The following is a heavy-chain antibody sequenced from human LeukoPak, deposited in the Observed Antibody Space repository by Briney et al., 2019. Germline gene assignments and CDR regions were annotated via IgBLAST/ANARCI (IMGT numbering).Heavy chain of an antibody. Sequence: SETLSLTCAVSGGSISSSNWWSWVRQPPGKGLEWIGEIYHSGSTNYNPSLKSRVIISVDKSKNQFSLKVSSVTAADTAVYYCARHLGVNSGSYAVAFDIWGQGTMVTVSS. D-gene: IGHD1-26*01. CDR1: GGSISSSNW. CDR3: ARHLGVNSGSYAVAFDI. V-gene: IGHV4-4*02. CDR2: IYHSGST. J-gene: IGHJ3*02.